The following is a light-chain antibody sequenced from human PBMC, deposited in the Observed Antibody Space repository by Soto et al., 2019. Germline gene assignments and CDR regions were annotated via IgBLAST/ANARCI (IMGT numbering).Light chain of an antibody. CDR1: QGIRSE. Sequence: AIQMTQSPSSLSASVGDRVIITCRASQGIRSELAWYQQKPWKAPDLLIYAASTLQPGVPYRFSGSGSGTDFTLTISNLQPEDFATYYCLHDYNYPRTFGQGTKVDIK. CDR2: AAS. J-gene: IGKJ1*01. CDR3: LHDYNYPRT. V-gene: IGKV1-6*01.